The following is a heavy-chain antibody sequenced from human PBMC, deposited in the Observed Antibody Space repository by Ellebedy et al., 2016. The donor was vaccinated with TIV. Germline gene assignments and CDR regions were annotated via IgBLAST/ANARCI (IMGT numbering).Heavy chain of an antibody. CDR2: IYGGDSVV. D-gene: IGHD1-20*01. CDR3: ARTSLIGSEGGAWFDP. V-gene: IGHV5-51*01. J-gene: IGHJ5*02. CDR1: GYSFTSYY. Sequence: PGGSLRLSCKGFGYSFTSYYIGWVRQMPGKGLEWMGSIYGGDSVVRYSPSFQGKVTIPVDKSISTAYLQWSSLKASDTGIYYCARTSLIGSEGGAWFDPWGQGTLVIVSS.